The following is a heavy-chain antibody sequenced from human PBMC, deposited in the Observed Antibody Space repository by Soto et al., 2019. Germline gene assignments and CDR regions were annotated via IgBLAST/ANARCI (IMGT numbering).Heavy chain of an antibody. D-gene: IGHD2-2*01. CDR1: GFTFSNHW. Sequence: EVQVVESGGGLVQPGGSLRLSCAACGFTFSNHWMTWVRQAPGKGLEWVANIKQDGSEKYYVDSVKGRFTLSRDNAKNSLYLQMNSLRAEDTAVYYCARDSAYCRSTSCYLSYYYYMDVWGKGTTVTVSS. CDR3: ARDSAYCRSTSCYLSYYYYMDV. J-gene: IGHJ6*03. CDR2: IKQDGSEK. V-gene: IGHV3-7*01.